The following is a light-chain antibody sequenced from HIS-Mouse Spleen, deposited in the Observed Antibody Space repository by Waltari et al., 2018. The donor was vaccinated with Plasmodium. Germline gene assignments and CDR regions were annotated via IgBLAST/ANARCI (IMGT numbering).Light chain of an antibody. J-gene: IGKJ1*01. CDR2: AAS. CDR1: QSISNY. V-gene: IGKV1-39*01. CDR3: QQSYSTWT. Sequence: DIQMTQSPSSLSASVGDRVTITCRASQSISNYLNWYQQKPGKAHKFLIYAASTLQSGVPSRFSGSGSVTDFTLTISSLQPEDFATYYCQQSYSTWTFGQGTKVEIK.